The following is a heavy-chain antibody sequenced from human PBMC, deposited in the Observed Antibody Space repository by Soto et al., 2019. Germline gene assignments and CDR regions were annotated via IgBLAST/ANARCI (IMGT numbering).Heavy chain of an antibody. Sequence: ETLSHTCAVDGGSFSCYYWSWIRQPPGKVLELVGEMNHSGSTNYNPSLKSRVTISVDTYKNQFSLKLSSVTAADTAVYYCARYFKGFCCGYKMTAGFDNWGQGTMVPVSS. CDR3: ARYFKGFCCGYKMTAGFDN. D-gene: IGHD3-3*01. CDR1: GGSFSCYY. CDR2: MNHSGST. V-gene: IGHV4-34*01. J-gene: IGHJ3*02.